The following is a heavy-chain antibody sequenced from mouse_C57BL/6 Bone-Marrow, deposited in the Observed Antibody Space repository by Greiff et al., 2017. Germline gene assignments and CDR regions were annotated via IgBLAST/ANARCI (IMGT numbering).Heavy chain of an antibody. Sequence: QVQLMESGAELARPGASVKLSCKASGYTFTSYGISWVKQRTGQGLEWIGEIYPRSGNTYYNEKFKGKATLTADKSSSTAYMELRSLTSEDSAVYFCARQLRLRRLAYWGQGTLVTVSA. CDR1: GYTFTSYG. V-gene: IGHV1-81*01. D-gene: IGHD3-2*02. J-gene: IGHJ3*01. CDR2: IYPRSGNT. CDR3: ARQLRLRRLAY.